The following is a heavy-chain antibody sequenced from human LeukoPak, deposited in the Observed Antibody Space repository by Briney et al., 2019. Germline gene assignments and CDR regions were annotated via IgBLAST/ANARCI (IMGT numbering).Heavy chain of an antibody. CDR1: GYTFTSYG. J-gene: IGHJ3*02. V-gene: IGHV1-8*01. CDR3: ARGRPYRDAFDI. Sequence: GASVKVSCKASGYTFTSYGINWVRQATGQRLEWMGWMNPNSGNTGYAQKIQGRVTMTRNTSISTAYMELSSLRSEDTAVYHCARGRPYRDAFDIWGQGTMVTVSS. D-gene: IGHD1-26*01. CDR2: MNPNSGNT.